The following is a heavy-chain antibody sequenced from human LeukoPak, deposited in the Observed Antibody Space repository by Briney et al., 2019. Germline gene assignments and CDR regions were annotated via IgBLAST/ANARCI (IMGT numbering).Heavy chain of an antibody. CDR1: GYTFTSYY. CDR3: ARASPARYYYMDV. Sequence: ASVKVSCKASGYTFTSYYMHWVRQAPGQGLEWMGIINPSGGSTSYAQKFQGRVTMTRDMSTSTVYMELSSLRSEDTAVYYCARASPARYYYMDVWGKGTTVTVSS. CDR2: INPSGGST. V-gene: IGHV1-46*01. J-gene: IGHJ6*03.